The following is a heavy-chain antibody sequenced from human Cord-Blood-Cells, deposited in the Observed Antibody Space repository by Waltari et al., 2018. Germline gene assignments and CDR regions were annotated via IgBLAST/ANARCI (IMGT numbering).Heavy chain of an antibody. Sequence: QVTLRESGPALVKPTQTLTLTCTFSGFSLSTSGMCVSWIRQPPGKALEWLALIDWDDEKYYITSLKTRLTNSKDTSKNQVVLTMTNMDPVDTATYYCARTRSIAAPSSGNYYYYYYMDVWGKGTTVTVSS. CDR1: GFSLSTSGMC. D-gene: IGHD6-6*01. CDR2: IDWDDEK. CDR3: ARTRSIAAPSSGNYYYYYYMDV. J-gene: IGHJ6*03. V-gene: IGHV2-70*01.